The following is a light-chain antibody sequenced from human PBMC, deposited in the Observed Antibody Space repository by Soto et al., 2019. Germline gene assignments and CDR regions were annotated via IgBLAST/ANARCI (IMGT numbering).Light chain of an antibody. CDR3: GSWDRSLSAYV. J-gene: IGLJ1*01. Sequence: QSVLTQPPSVSAAPGQKVTISCSGSSSNIGGNSVSWYQQLPGTAPKLLIYDDNKRPSGIPDRFSGSKSGTSATLGITGFQTGDDADSSCGSWDRSLSAYVFGTGTKVTV. CDR1: SSNIGGNS. CDR2: DDN. V-gene: IGLV1-51*01.